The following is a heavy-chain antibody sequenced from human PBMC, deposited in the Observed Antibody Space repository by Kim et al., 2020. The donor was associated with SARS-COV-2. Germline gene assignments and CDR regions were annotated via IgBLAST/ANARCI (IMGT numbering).Heavy chain of an antibody. CDR1: GFTFSSYG. J-gene: IGHJ4*02. CDR3: AKDIGYYHDSSGYR. V-gene: IGHV3-33*06. CDR2: IWYDGNNK. D-gene: IGHD3-22*01. Sequence: GGSLRLSCAASGFTFSSYGMHWVRQAPGKGLEWVAVIWYDGNNKYYADSVKGRFTISRDNSNNTLYLEMNSLRAEDTAVYYCAKDIGYYHDSSGYRWGQGTLVTVSS.